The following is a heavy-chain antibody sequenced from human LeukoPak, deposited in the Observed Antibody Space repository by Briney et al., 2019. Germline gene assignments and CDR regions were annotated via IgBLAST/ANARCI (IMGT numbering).Heavy chain of an antibody. J-gene: IGHJ5*02. D-gene: IGHD6-13*01. CDR3: ARAHSSSWYTFDP. CDR1: GGSISSGGYS. Sequence: NPSETLTLTYAVSGGSISSGGYSWSWIRQPPGKGLEWIGYIYHSGSTYYNPSLKSRVTISVDRSKNQFSLKLSSVTAADTAVYYCARAHSSSWYTFDPWGQGTLVTVSS. CDR2: IYHSGST. V-gene: IGHV4-30-2*01.